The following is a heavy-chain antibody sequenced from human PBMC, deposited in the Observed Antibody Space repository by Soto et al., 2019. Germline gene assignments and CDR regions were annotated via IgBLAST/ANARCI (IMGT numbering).Heavy chain of an antibody. V-gene: IGHV4-39*01. J-gene: IGHJ6*02. Sequence: SLTCTVSGGSISSSSYYWGWIRQPPGKGLEWIGSIYYSGSTYYNPSLKSRVTISVDTSKNQFSLKLSSVTAADTAVYYCARGYYYDSSGYNYYYYGMDVWGQGTTVPVFS. CDR2: IYYSGST. CDR3: ARGYYYDSSGYNYYYYGMDV. CDR1: GGSISSSSYY. D-gene: IGHD3-22*01.